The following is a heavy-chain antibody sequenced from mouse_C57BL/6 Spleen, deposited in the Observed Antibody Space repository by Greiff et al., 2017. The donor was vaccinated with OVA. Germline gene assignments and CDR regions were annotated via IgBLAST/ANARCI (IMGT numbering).Heavy chain of an antibody. D-gene: IGHD1-1*01. CDR3: ARDFSVVSPFDY. Sequence: EVKLMESGGGLVKPGGSLKLSCAASGFTFSDYGMHWVRQAPEKGLEWVAYISSGSSTIYYADTVKGRFTISRDNAKNTLFLQMTSLRSEDTAMYYWARDFSVVSPFDYWGQGTTLTVSS. J-gene: IGHJ2*01. V-gene: IGHV5-17*01. CDR1: GFTFSDYG. CDR2: ISSGSSTI.